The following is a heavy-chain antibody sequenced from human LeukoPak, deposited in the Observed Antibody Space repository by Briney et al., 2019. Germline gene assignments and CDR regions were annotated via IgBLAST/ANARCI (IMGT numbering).Heavy chain of an antibody. CDR1: GFTFSSYS. V-gene: IGHV3-21*01. CDR3: ARIYYDSSGYYFFYYYYYMDV. D-gene: IGHD3-22*01. J-gene: IGHJ6*03. CDR2: IDSSRSYI. Sequence: GGSLRLSCAASGFTFSSYSMNWVRQAPGKGLEWVSSIDSSRSYIYYADSVKGRFTISRDNAKNSLYLQMNSLRAEDTAVYYCARIYYDSSGYYFFYYYYYMDVWGKGTTVTVSS.